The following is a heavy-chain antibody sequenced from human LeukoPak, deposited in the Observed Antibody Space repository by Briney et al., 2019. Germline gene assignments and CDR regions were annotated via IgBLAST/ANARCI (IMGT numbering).Heavy chain of an antibody. CDR3: ARKTPGDYGASWFDP. V-gene: IGHV1-46*01. CDR2: INPSGGST. CDR1: GYTFTSYY. Sequence: GASVMVSCKASGYTFTSYYMHWVRQAPGQGLEWMGIINPSGGSTSYAQKFQGRVTVTRDTSTSTVYMELSSLRSEDTAVYYCARKTPGDYGASWFDPWGQGTLVTVSS. D-gene: IGHD4-17*01. J-gene: IGHJ5*02.